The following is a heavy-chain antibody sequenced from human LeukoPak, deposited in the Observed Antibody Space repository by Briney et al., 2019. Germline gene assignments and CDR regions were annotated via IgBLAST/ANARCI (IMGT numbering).Heavy chain of an antibody. CDR3: ARGADGVSSNSRGWFDP. CDR1: GFTFSRHS. Sequence: GGSLRLSCAASGFTFSRHSMKWVRQAPGKGLEWVSSISTSSSYIYYADSVKGRFTISRDNAKNSLYLQMNRLRAEDTAVYYCARGADGVSSNSRGWFDPWGQGTLVTVSS. D-gene: IGHD2-15*01. J-gene: IGHJ5*02. CDR2: ISTSSSYI. V-gene: IGHV3-21*01.